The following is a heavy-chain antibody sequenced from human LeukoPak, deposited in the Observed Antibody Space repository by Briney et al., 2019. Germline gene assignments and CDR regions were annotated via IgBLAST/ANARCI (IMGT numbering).Heavy chain of an antibody. D-gene: IGHD3-16*01. J-gene: IGHJ4*02. CDR2: IIPIFGTA. CDR3: ARGEIAEKSGGLDF. CDR1: GGTFSSYA. Sequence: GASVKVSCKASGGTFSSYAISWVRQAPGQGLEWMGGIIPIFGTANYAQKFQGRVTITADESTSTIYMELSSLRSEDTAVYYCARGEIAEKSGGLDFWGQGTLVTVSS. V-gene: IGHV1-69*13.